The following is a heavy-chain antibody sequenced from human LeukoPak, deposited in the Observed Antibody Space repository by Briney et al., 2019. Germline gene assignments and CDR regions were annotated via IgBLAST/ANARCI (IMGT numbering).Heavy chain of an antibody. CDR1: AYTFSDYY. CDR3: AIKRIHGNPFDY. Sequence: ASVEVSCKASAYTFSDYYVHWVRQAPGQGLEWMGWFHHSSSGAGYAQKFQGRVIMTRDTSISTAYMQLTRLTSDDTAVYYCAIKRIHGNPFDYWGQGTLVTVSS. D-gene: IGHD2/OR15-2a*01. CDR2: FHHSSSGA. J-gene: IGHJ4*02. V-gene: IGHV1-2*02.